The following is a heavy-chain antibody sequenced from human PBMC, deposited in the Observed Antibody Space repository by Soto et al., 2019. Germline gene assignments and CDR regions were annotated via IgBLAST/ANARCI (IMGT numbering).Heavy chain of an antibody. CDR3: ARAGPLPPVFDP. CDR1: GFTFSSYS. J-gene: IGHJ5*02. CDR2: ISSSSSYI. Sequence: GFRRLSCAASGFTFSSYSMNWVRQAPGKGLEWVSSISSSSSYIYYADSVKGRFTISRDNAKNSLYLQMNSLRAEDTAVYYCARAGPLPPVFDPRGQGTLVTVSS. D-gene: IGHD2-2*01. V-gene: IGHV3-21*01.